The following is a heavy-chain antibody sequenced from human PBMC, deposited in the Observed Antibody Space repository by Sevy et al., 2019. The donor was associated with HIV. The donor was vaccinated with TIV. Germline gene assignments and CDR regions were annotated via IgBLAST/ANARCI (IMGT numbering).Heavy chain of an antibody. V-gene: IGHV3-30*02. Sequence: GGSLRLSCAASGFTFSSYGMHWVRQAPGKGLEWVAFIRYDGSNKYYADSVKGRFTISRDNSKNTLYLQMNSLRAEDTAVYYCAKDQTYYYGSGSYGGGVDIWGQGTMVTVSS. J-gene: IGHJ3*02. CDR2: IRYDGSNK. CDR1: GFTFSSYG. D-gene: IGHD3-10*01. CDR3: AKDQTYYYGSGSYGGGVDI.